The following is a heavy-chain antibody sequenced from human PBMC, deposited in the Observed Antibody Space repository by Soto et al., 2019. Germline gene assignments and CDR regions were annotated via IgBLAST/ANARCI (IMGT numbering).Heavy chain of an antibody. V-gene: IGHV4-34*01. J-gene: IGHJ6*02. CDR1: GGSFSDYN. CDR2: VNQSGST. CDR3: ARRRRGLTMVRRTYAMDV. D-gene: IGHD3-10*01. Sequence: KSSETLSLTCAAYGGSFSDYNWNWIRQTPGKGLEWIGEVNQSGSTNYSPSLNTRATISIDTTKRQFSLTLTSVTAADTGVYYCARRRRGLTMVRRTYAMDVWGQGTTVTVSS.